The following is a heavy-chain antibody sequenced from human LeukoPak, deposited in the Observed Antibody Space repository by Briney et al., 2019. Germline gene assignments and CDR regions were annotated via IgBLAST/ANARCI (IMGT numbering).Heavy chain of an antibody. CDR2: IYYSGST. D-gene: IGHD4-17*01. J-gene: IGHJ4*02. CDR1: GGSISSYY. CDR3: ARDPHGDFHFDY. Sequence: SETLSLTCTVSGGSISSYYWSWIRQPPGKGLEWIGYIYYSGSTNYNPSLKSRVTISADTSKNQFSLKLSSVTAADTAVYYCARDPHGDFHFDYWGQGTLVTVSS. V-gene: IGHV4-59*01.